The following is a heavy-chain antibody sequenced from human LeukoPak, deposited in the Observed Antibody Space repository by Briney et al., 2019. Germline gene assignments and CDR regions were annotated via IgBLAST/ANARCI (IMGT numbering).Heavy chain of an antibody. CDR3: ARGGELYSSSSDYFDY. CDR1: GFTFSNYW. J-gene: IGHJ4*02. V-gene: IGHV3-74*01. D-gene: IGHD6-6*01. CDR2: ISPDGSST. Sequence: GGSLRLSCAASGFTFSNYWMHWVRQAPGKGLVWVSRISPDGSSTSYGDSVKGRFTISRDNAKNTVYLQMNSLRAEDTAVYYCARGGELYSSSSDYFDYWGQGTLVTVSS.